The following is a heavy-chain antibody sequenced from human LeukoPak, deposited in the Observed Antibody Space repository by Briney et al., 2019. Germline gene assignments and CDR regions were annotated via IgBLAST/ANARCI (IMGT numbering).Heavy chain of an antibody. Sequence: ASVKVSCTASGFTFTSSAVQWVRQARGQRLEWIGWIVVGSGNTNYAQKFQERVTITRDMSTSTAYMELSSLRSEDTAVYYCAAPLGLDYGDWRYYYYYGMDVWGQGTTVTVSS. V-gene: IGHV1-58*01. CDR3: AAPLGLDYGDWRYYYYYGMDV. CDR1: GFTFTSSA. J-gene: IGHJ6*02. D-gene: IGHD4-17*01. CDR2: IVVGSGNT.